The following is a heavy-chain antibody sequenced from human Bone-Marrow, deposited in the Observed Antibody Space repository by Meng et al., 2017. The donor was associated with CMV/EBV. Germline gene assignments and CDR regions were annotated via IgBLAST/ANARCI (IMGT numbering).Heavy chain of an antibody. J-gene: IGHJ4*02. Sequence: ASVKVSCKASGYTFTGYYMHWVRQAPGQGLEWMGWINPNSGGTNYAQKFQGRVSMTRDTSISTAYMELSRLRSDNTAVYYCALLSGGHIVVVIGYWGPGPLVTGSS. CDR1: GYTFTGYY. CDR2: INPNSGGT. CDR3: ALLSGGHIVVVIGY. D-gene: IGHD2-21*01. V-gene: IGHV1-2*02.